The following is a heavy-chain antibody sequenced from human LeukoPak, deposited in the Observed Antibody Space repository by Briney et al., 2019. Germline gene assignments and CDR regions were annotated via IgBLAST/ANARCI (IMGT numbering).Heavy chain of an antibody. CDR2: IYYSGST. CDR1: GGSISSYY. J-gene: IGHJ5*02. V-gene: IGHV4-59*01. D-gene: IGHD2-15*01. Sequence: SETLSLTCTVSGGSISSYYWSWIRQPPGKGLEWIGYIYYSGSTNYNPSLKSRVTVSVDTSKNQFSLKLSSVTAADTAVYYCAREGPNCSGGSCYTNWFDPWGQGTLVTVSS. CDR3: AREGPNCSGGSCYTNWFDP.